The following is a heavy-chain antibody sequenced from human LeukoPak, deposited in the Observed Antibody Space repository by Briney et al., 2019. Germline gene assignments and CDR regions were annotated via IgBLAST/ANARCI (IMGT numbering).Heavy chain of an antibody. CDR1: GFTFSSYA. V-gene: IGHV3-21*04. J-gene: IGHJ4*02. D-gene: IGHD3-10*01. CDR2: ISSSSSYI. CDR3: AKGRYYYGSGYYFDY. Sequence: GGSLRLSCAASGFTFSSYAMSWVRQAPGKGLEWVSSISSSSSYIYYADSVKGRFTISRDNAKNSLYLQMNSLRAEDTAVYYCAKGRYYYGSGYYFDYWGQGTLVTVSS.